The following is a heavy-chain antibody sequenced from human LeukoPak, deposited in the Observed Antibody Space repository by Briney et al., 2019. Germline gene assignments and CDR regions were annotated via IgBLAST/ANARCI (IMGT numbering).Heavy chain of an antibody. CDR3: ARGSNYGSLDY. V-gene: IGHV3-53*01. D-gene: IGHD3-10*01. J-gene: IGHJ4*02. Sequence: GGSLRLFCAASGFTVTSNYMSWVRQAPGKGLEWVSGIHNSGTTYNADSVKGRFTISRDNSKNTLFLQMNSLTAEDTAFYYCARGSNYGSLDYWGQGTLVTVSS. CDR2: IHNSGTT. CDR1: GFTVTSNY.